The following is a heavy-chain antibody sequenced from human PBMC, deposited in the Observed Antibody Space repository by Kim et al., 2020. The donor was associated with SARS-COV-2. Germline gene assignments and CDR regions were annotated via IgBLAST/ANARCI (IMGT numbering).Heavy chain of an antibody. V-gene: IGHV4-34*01. J-gene: IGHJ6*02. D-gene: IGHD4-17*01. CDR3: ARGPTVTTRYYYGMDV. CDR2: INHSGST. Sequence: SETLSLTCAVYGGSFSGYYWSWIRQPPGKGLEWIGEINHSGSTNYNPSLKSRVTIPVDTSKNQFSLKLSSVTAADTAVYYCARGPTVTTRYYYGMDVWGQGTPVPVSS. CDR1: GGSFSGYY.